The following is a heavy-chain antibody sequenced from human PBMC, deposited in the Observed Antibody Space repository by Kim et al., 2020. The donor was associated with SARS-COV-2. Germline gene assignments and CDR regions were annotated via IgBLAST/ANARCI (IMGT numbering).Heavy chain of an antibody. Sequence: GGSLRLSCAASGFTFSGYSMNWVRQAPGKGLEWVSFISSSSSYIYYADSVKGRFTISRDNAKNSLYLQMNSLRAEDTAVYYCARDRHEGAYCSGGSCYELELLYCGMAVWGQGTTVTVSS. V-gene: IGHV3-21*01. J-gene: IGHJ6*02. CDR1: GFTFSGYS. CDR3: ARDRHEGAYCSGGSCYELELLYCGMAV. CDR2: ISSSSSYI. D-gene: IGHD2-15*01.